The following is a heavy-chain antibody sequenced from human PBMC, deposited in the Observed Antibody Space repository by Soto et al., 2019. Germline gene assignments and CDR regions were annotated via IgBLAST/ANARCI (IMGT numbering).Heavy chain of an antibody. CDR2: IIPIFGTA. J-gene: IGHJ6*02. CDR3: ARYDFWSGYSPYYYYGMDV. D-gene: IGHD3-3*01. Sequence: SVKVSCKASGGTFSSYAISWVRQAPGQGLEWMGGIIPIFGTANYAQKFQGRVTITADKSTSTAYMELSSLRSEDTAVYYCARYDFWSGYSPYYYYGMDVWGQGTTVTVS. CDR1: GGTFSSYA. V-gene: IGHV1-69*06.